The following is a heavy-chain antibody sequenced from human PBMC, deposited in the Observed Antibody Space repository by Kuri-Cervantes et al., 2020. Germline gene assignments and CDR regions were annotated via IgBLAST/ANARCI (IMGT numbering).Heavy chain of an antibody. J-gene: IGHJ4*02. CDR3: ARHSSRWEPPDY. V-gene: IGHV4-39*01. CDR2: IYYSAIT. D-gene: IGHD1-26*01. Sequence: ESLKISCTVSGGSISSYYWTWIRQPPGKGLEWIGSIYYSAITYYNPSLKSRVTMSVATSENQFSLNLGSVTAADTAVYYCARHSSRWEPPDYWGQGTLVTVSS. CDR1: GGSISSYY.